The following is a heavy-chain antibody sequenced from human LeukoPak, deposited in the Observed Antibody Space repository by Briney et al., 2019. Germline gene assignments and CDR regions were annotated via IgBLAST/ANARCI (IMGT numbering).Heavy chain of an antibody. D-gene: IGHD2-21*02. V-gene: IGHV3-48*04. J-gene: IGHJ3*02. Sequence: PGGSLRLSYAASGFTFSSYSMNWVRQAPGKGLEWVSYISSSSSTIYYADSVKGRFTISRDNAKNSLYLQMNSLRAEDTAVYYCARTLAYCGGDCPPRFDIWGQGTMVTVSS. CDR1: GFTFSSYS. CDR2: ISSSSSTI. CDR3: ARTLAYCGGDCPPRFDI.